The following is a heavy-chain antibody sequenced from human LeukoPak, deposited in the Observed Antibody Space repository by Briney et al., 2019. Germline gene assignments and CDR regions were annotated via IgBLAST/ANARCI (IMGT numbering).Heavy chain of an antibody. CDR2: INHSGST. CDR1: GGSFSGYY. J-gene: IGHJ6*03. CDR3: ARALSITMVRGTPYMDV. Sequence: SETLSLTCAVYGGSFSGYYWSWIRQPPGKGLEWIGEINHSGSTNHNPSLKSRVTISVDTSKNQFSLKLSSVTAADTAVYYCARALSITMVRGTPYMDVWGKGTTVTVSS. D-gene: IGHD3-10*01. V-gene: IGHV4-34*01.